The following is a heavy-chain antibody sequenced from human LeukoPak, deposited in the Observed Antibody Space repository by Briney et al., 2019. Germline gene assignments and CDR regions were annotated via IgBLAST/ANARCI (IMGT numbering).Heavy chain of an antibody. CDR1: GFTFSSYW. D-gene: IGHD5-12*01. J-gene: IGHJ4*02. CDR3: AREEYSGYDLVY. CDR2: INSDGSST. Sequence: GGSLRLSCAASGFTFSSYWMHWVRQAPGKGLVWVSRINSDGSSTSYADSVKGRFTISRDNAKNTLHLQMNSLRAEDTAVYYCAREEYSGYDLVYWGQGTLVTVSS. V-gene: IGHV3-74*01.